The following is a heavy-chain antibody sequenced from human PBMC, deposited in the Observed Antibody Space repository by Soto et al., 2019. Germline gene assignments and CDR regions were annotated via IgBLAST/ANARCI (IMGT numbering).Heavy chain of an antibody. Sequence: QVQLQESGPGLVKPSGTLSLTCAVSGGSISSSNWWSWVRQPPGKGLEWIGEIYHSGSTNYNPSLKRRVTISVDKSKNQFSLKLSSVTAADTAVYYCARVGGYYDSSGYYKLFDYWGQGTLVTVSS. V-gene: IGHV4-4*02. CDR1: GGSISSSNW. D-gene: IGHD3-22*01. J-gene: IGHJ4*02. CDR3: ARVGGYYDSSGYYKLFDY. CDR2: IYHSGST.